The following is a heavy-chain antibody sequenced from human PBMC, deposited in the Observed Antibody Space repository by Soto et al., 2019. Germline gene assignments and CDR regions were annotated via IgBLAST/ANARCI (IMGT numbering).Heavy chain of an antibody. CDR3: AADLTKWEPRYQYYVMDV. CDR2: ISNGGDTK. J-gene: IGHJ6*02. CDR1: GFTFSTYA. D-gene: IGHD2-2*01. V-gene: IGHV3-30-3*01. Sequence: PGGSLRLSCAASGFTFSTYAMHWVRQAPGKGLEWVAVISNGGDTKYYVDSVKGRFTISRDNSKNTLYLQMNSLRSEDTAEYYCAADLTKWEPRYQYYVMDVWGQGTTVTVSS.